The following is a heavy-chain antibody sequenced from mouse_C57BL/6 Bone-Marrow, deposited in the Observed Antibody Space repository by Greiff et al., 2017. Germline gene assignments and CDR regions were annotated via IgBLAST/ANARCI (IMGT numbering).Heavy chain of an antibody. J-gene: IGHJ3*01. D-gene: IGHD1-1*01. V-gene: IGHV1-63*01. CDR3: ATGSSPDGFAY. CDR2: IYPGGGYT. Sequence: VQLQQSGAELVRPGTSVKMSCKASGYTFTNYWIGWAKQRPGHGLEWIGDIYPGGGYTNYNETFKGKATLTADKSSSAAYMQFSSLTSEDSAIYYCATGSSPDGFAYWGQGTLVTVSA. CDR1: GYTFTNYW.